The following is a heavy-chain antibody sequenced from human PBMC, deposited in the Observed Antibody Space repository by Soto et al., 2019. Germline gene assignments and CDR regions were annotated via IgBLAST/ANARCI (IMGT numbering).Heavy chain of an antibody. CDR2: INPSGGST. J-gene: IGHJ3*02. D-gene: IGHD6-6*01. CDR3: ARASLEYSSPAGAFDI. Sequence: ASVKVSCKAAGYTFTSYYMHWGRHNTGQGLEWMGIINPSGGSTSYAQKFQGRVTMTRDTSTSTVYMGLSSLRSEDTAVYYCARASLEYSSPAGAFDIWGQGTMVTVS. V-gene: IGHV1-46*03. CDR1: GYTFTSYY.